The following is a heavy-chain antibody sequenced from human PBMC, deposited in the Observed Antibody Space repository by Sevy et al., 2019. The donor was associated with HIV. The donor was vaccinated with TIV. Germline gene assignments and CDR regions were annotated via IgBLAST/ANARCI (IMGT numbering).Heavy chain of an antibody. D-gene: IGHD1-26*01. CDR2: IKQDGSEK. V-gene: IGHV3-7*01. J-gene: IGHJ4*02. Sequence: GGSLRLSCAASGFTFTSYWMSWVRQAPGKGLEWVANIKQDGSEKYYVDSVKGRFTISRDNAKNSLYLQMNSLRAEDTAVYYCARDPADVGVGDFDYWGQGTLVTVSS. CDR1: GFTFTSYW. CDR3: ARDPADVGVGDFDY.